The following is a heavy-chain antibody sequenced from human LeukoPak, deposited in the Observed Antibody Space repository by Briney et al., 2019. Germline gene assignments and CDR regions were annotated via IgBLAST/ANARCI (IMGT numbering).Heavy chain of an antibody. CDR1: GFTFSSHA. V-gene: IGHV3-30-3*01. J-gene: IGHJ3*01. CDR3: ARGMRQIDDAFDL. D-gene: IGHD6-25*01. CDR2: ISYDGSNK. Sequence: GGSLRLSCAASGFTFSSHAMHWVRQAPGKGLEWVAVISYDGSNKYYADSVMGRFTISRDNSKNTLYLQMNSLRAEDTAVYYCARGMRQIDDAFDLWGQGTMVTVSS.